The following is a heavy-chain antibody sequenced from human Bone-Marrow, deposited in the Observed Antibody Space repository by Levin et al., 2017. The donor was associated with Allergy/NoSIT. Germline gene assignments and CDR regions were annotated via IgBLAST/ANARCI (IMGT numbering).Heavy chain of an antibody. J-gene: IGHJ3*02. CDR1: GGTFSSYT. CDR2: IIPILGIA. CDR3: AREVCSSTSCYFKQPDAFDS. Sequence: PVASVKVSCKASGGTFSSYTISWVRQAPGQGLEWMGRIIPILGIANYAQKFQGRVTITADKSTSTAYMELSSLRSEDTAVYYCAREVCSSTSCYFKQPDAFDSWGQGTMVTVSS. D-gene: IGHD2-2*01. V-gene: IGHV1-69*04.